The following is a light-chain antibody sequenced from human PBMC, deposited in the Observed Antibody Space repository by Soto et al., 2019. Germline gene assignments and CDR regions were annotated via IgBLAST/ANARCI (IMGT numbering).Light chain of an antibody. CDR1: QSVNSN. CDR3: QQYNNWLWT. J-gene: IGKJ1*01. V-gene: IGKV3-15*01. Sequence: EIVMTQSPATVSVSPGERATLSCRASQSVNSNLVWYQHKPGQAPRLLIYGASTRATGIPARFSGSGSGTDFTLTISSLQSEDCALYYCQQYNNWLWTFGQGTRVEIK. CDR2: GAS.